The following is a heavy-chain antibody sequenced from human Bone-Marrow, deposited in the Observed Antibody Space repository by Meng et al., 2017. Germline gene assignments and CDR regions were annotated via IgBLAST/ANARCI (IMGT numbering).Heavy chain of an antibody. D-gene: IGHD3-22*01. V-gene: IGHV3-15*01. CDR3: TTPDHYYDSSGFDY. CDR2: IKSKTDGGTT. J-gene: IGHJ4*03. CDR1: GFTFSSAW. Sequence: GESLKISCAASGFTFSSAWMSWVRQAPGKGLEWVGRIKSKTDGGTTDYAAPVKGRFTLSRDDSKNTLYLQMNSLKTEDTAVYYCTTPDHYYDSSGFDYWGQGTTVTVSS.